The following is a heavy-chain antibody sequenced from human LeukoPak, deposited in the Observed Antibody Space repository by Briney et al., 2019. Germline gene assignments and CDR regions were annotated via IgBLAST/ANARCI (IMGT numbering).Heavy chain of an antibody. CDR3: ARNSYYDNSGEGAFDI. D-gene: IGHD3-22*01. J-gene: IGHJ3*02. CDR1: GASVSSIGYS. CDR2: IYQSGSA. Sequence: SQTLSLTCGVSGASVSSIGYSWSWIRQPPGRGLEWIGYIYQSGSASYNPSLQSRVTISIGKSKNQFSLNLNSVTAADTAVYYCARNSYYDNSGEGAFDIWGQGTMVTVSS. V-gene: IGHV4-30-2*01.